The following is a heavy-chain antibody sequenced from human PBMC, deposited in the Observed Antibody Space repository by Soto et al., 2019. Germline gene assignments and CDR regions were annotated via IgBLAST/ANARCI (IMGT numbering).Heavy chain of an antibody. J-gene: IGHJ3*02. Sequence: GGSLRLSCAASGFTFSSYGMHWVRQAPGKGLEWVAVISYDGSNKYYADSVKGRFTISRDNSKNTLYLQMNSLRAEDTAVYYCARDPPRHIAAEVPDAFDIWGQGTMVTVSS. CDR1: GFTFSSYG. CDR3: ARDPPRHIAAEVPDAFDI. V-gene: IGHV3-30*03. CDR2: ISYDGSNK. D-gene: IGHD5-12*01.